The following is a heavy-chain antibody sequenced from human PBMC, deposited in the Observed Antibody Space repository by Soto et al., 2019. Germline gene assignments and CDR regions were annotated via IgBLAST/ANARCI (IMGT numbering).Heavy chain of an antibody. CDR1: GGSITSGDYY. D-gene: IGHD2-21*02. Sequence: QVQLQESGPGLVKPSQTLSLTCTVSGGSITSGDYYWNWIRQRPGKALEWIGYMYYSGSTYYNPSLKSRASISVDTSRNQFSLKLRSVTAADTAVYFCAAYGVTSIRGHIWFDPWGQGTLVAVSS. J-gene: IGHJ5*02. CDR2: MYYSGST. CDR3: AAYGVTSIRGHIWFDP. V-gene: IGHV4-30-4*01.